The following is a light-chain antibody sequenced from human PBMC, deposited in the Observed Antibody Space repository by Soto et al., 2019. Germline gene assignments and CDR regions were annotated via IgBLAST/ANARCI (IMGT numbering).Light chain of an antibody. CDR2: AAS. CDR1: QRVDSY. V-gene: IGKV1-39*01. CDR3: QQTYTSVAT. J-gene: IGKJ1*01. Sequence: DIQVTQSPSSLSASVGDSVTLSCQTSQRVDSYIHWYQHQSGKPPKLLIYAASTLQDGVPSRFSGGGSWTAFSLIITGLQPEDSATYYCQQTYTSVATFGQGTKV.